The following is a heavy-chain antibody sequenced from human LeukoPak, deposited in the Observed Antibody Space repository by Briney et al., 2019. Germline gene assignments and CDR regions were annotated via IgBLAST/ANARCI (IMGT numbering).Heavy chain of an antibody. J-gene: IGHJ6*03. CDR3: ARGRSYYYYMDV. V-gene: IGHV4-59*12. CDR2: IYYSGST. CDR1: GGSISSYY. D-gene: IGHD1-14*01. Sequence: PSETLSLTCTVSGGSISSYYWSWIRQPPGKGLEWIGYIYYSGSTNYNPSLKSRVTMSVDTSKNQFSLKLSSVTAADTAVYYCARGRSYYYYMDVWGKGTAVTISS.